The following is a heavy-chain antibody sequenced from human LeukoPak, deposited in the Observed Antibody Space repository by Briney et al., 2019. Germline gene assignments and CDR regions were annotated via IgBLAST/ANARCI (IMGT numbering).Heavy chain of an antibody. V-gene: IGHV3-53*01. Sequence: GGSLRLSCAASGFTVSSNYMSWVRQAPGKGLEWVSVIYSAGSTYYADSVKGRFTISRDDSKNTLYVKMNSLRAEDTAVYYCARATENDAFDIWGQGTMVTVSS. CDR2: IYSAGST. J-gene: IGHJ3*02. CDR1: GFTVSSNY. CDR3: ARATENDAFDI.